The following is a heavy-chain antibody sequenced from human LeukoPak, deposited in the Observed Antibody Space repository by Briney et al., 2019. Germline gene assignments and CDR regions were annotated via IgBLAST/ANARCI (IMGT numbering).Heavy chain of an antibody. D-gene: IGHD6-13*01. V-gene: IGHV1-69*01. Sequence: SVKVSCKASGGTFSSYAISWVGQAPGQGLEWMGGIIPIFGTANYAQKFQGRVTITADESTSTAYMELSSLRSEDTAVYYCARGRKNDDSSSWYNYYYYYMDVWGKGTTVTVSS. CDR3: ARGRKNDDSSSWYNYYYYYMDV. CDR2: IIPIFGTA. J-gene: IGHJ6*03. CDR1: GGTFSSYA.